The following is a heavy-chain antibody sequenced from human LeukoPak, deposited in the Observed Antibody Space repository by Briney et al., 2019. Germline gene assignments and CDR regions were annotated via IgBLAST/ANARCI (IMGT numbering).Heavy chain of an antibody. CDR1: GFTFSSYW. V-gene: IGHV3-74*01. D-gene: IGHD3-22*01. CDR2: INSDGSST. J-gene: IGHJ4*02. CDR3: ARGGYYYDSSGYYPIDY. Sequence: GGSLRLSCAASGFTFSSYWMHWVRQAPGKGLVWVSRINSDGSSTSYADSVKGRFTISRDNAKYTLYLQMNSLRAEDTAVYDCARGGYYYDSSGYYPIDYWGQGTLVTVSS.